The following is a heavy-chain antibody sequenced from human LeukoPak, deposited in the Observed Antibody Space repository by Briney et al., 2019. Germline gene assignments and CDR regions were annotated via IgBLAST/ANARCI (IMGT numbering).Heavy chain of an antibody. Sequence: ASVKVSCKASGGTFSSYAISWVRQAPGQGLEWMGGIIPIFGTANYAQKFQGRVTITADESTSTAYMELSSLRSEDTAVYYCARSSRVAATVTLDYWGQGTLVTVSS. V-gene: IGHV1-69*13. CDR1: GGTFSSYA. J-gene: IGHJ4*02. CDR2: IIPIFGTA. D-gene: IGHD2-15*01. CDR3: ARSSRVAATVTLDY.